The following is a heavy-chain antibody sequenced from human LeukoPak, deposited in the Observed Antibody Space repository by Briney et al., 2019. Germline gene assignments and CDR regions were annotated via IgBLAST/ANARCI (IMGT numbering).Heavy chain of an antibody. CDR2: IYYSGST. V-gene: IGHV4-31*03. Sequence: SETLSLTCTVSGGSISSGGYYWSWIRQHPGKGLEWIGYIYYSGSTNYNPSLKSRVTISVDTSKDQFSLKLNSVTAADTAVYYCARDPWGSWSFDYWGQGTLVTVSS. CDR3: ARDPWGSWSFDY. CDR1: GGSISSGGYY. J-gene: IGHJ4*02. D-gene: IGHD6-13*01.